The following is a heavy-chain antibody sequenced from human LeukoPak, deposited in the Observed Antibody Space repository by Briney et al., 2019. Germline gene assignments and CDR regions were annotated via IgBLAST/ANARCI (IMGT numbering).Heavy chain of an antibody. V-gene: IGHV1-18*04. J-gene: IGHJ4*02. Sequence: GASEKVSCKASGYTVTSYGISWVRQAPGQGLEWMGWISAYNGNTNYAQKLQCRVTMTTDTSTSTAYMELRSLRSDDTAVYYCARDQSLSLAYAPQSSSAPLDYWGQGTLVTVSS. D-gene: IGHD6-19*01. CDR3: ARDQSLSLAYAPQSSSAPLDY. CDR1: GYTVTSYG. CDR2: ISAYNGNT.